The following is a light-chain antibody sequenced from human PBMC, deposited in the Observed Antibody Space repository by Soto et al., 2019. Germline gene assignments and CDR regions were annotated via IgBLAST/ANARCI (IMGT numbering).Light chain of an antibody. Sequence: AIQLTQSPSSLSASVGDRVTITCRASQGIRSALAWYQQKPGQSPKLLIYDASSLESGVPSRFRGSGSGTDFTLYITSLQPDDFATYYCQQCNSYLLTFGGGTKVEIK. V-gene: IGKV1-13*02. CDR2: DAS. J-gene: IGKJ4*01. CDR3: QQCNSYLLT. CDR1: QGIRSA.